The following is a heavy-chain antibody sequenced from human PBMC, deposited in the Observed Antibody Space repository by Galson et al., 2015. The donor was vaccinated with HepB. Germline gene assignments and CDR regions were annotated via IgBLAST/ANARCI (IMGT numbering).Heavy chain of an antibody. Sequence: SVKVSCKASGGTFSSYAISWVRQAPGQGLEWMGGIIPIFGTANYAQKFQGRVTITADESTSTAYMELSSLRSEDTAVYYCARGRSSSSPIWAEKLDYWGQGTLVTVSS. CDR2: IIPIFGTA. CDR3: ARGRSSSSPIWAEKLDY. CDR1: GGTFSSYA. V-gene: IGHV1-69*13. J-gene: IGHJ4*02. D-gene: IGHD6-6*01.